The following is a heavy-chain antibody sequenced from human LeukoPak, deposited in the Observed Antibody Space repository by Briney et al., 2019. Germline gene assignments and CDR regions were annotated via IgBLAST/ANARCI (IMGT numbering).Heavy chain of an antibody. Sequence: ASVKVSCKASGYTFTGYYMHWVRQAPGQGLEWMGWINPNSGGTNYAQKFQGRVTMTRDTSISTAYMELSRLRSDDTAVYYCARDRAAGPDYYYYYYMDVWGKGTTVTVSS. J-gene: IGHJ6*03. CDR3: ARDRAAGPDYYYYYYMDV. CDR2: INPNSGGT. D-gene: IGHD6-13*01. V-gene: IGHV1-2*02. CDR1: GYTFTGYY.